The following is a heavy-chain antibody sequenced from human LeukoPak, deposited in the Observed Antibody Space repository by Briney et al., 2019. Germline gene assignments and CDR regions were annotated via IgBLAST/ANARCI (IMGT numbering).Heavy chain of an antibody. J-gene: IGHJ4*02. CDR1: GFTFGDYA. CDR3: ATYRQVLLPFES. CDR2: IFPSGGEI. Sequence: GGSLRLSCTASGFTFGDYAMIWVRQPPGKGLEWVSSIFPSGGEIHYADSVRGRFTISRDNSKSTLSLQMNSLRAEDTAIYYCATYRQVLLPFESWGQGTLVTVSS. D-gene: IGHD2-8*02. V-gene: IGHV3-23*01.